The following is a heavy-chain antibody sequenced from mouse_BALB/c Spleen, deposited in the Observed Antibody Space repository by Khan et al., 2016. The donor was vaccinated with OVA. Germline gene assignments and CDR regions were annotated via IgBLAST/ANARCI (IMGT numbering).Heavy chain of an antibody. CDR3: ARSTYRYAFVY. CDR2: IIYTGNT. CDR1: GDSITSGY. V-gene: IGHV3-8*02. D-gene: IGHD2-14*01. J-gene: IGHJ3*01. Sequence: EVQLPESGPSLVKPSQTLSLTCSVTGDSITSGYWNWIRKFPGNKLEYMGYIIYTGNTYYNPSLKSRISITRHTSKTQYYLQLSSVTDEETATYYCARSTYRYAFVYWGQGALVTVSA.